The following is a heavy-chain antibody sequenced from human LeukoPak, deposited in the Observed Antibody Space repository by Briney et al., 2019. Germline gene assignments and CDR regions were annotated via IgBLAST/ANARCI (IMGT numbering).Heavy chain of an antibody. J-gene: IGHJ6*03. Sequence: ASVKVSCKASGYTFTSYDINWVRQATGQGLEWMGWMNPNSGNTGYAQKFHVRVTMTRNTSISTAYMELSSLRSEDTAVYYCARGSRYSSSWYRDYYYYYMDVWGKGTTVTISS. CDR2: MNPNSGNT. D-gene: IGHD6-13*01. CDR3: ARGSRYSSSWYRDYYYYYMDV. CDR1: GYTFTSYD. V-gene: IGHV1-8*01.